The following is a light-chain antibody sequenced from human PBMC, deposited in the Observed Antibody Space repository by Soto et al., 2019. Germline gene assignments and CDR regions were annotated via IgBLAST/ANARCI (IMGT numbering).Light chain of an antibody. CDR2: EVN. CDR1: SSDVGGYNY. Sequence: QSVLTQPPSASGSPGQLVAISCTGTSSDVGGYNYVSWYQQHPGKAPNLMIYEVNKRPSGVPDRFSGSKSGNTASLTVSGLQDEDEADYYCASLTTTNFVFGSGTKVTAL. CDR3: ASLTTTNFV. V-gene: IGLV2-8*01. J-gene: IGLJ1*01.